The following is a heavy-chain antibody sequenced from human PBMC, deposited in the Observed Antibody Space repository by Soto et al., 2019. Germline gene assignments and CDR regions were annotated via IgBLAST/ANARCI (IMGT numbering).Heavy chain of an antibody. Sequence: HGESLKISCKGSGYSFTSYWISWVRQMPGKGLEWMGRIDPSDSYTNYSPSFQGHVTISADKSISTAYLQWSSLKASDTAMYYCARRGVRGPYYSSGWYDLWGQGTLVTVSS. J-gene: IGHJ1*01. V-gene: IGHV5-10-1*01. CDR3: ARRGVRGPYYSSGWYDL. CDR2: IDPSDSYT. D-gene: IGHD6-19*01. CDR1: GYSFTSYW.